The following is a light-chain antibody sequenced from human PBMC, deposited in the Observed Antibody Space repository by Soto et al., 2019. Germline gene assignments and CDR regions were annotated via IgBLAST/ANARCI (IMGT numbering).Light chain of an antibody. V-gene: IGKV3-20*01. CDR2: GAS. J-gene: IGKJ2*01. CDR3: QQYGGSPRT. Sequence: EIVLTQSPGTLSLSPGERATLSCRASQNVRSNFLAWYQQKHGQAPRLVIFGASSRATGITDRFSGSGSGTDFTLTISRLEPDDFAVYYCQQYGGSPRTFGKLTKLEIK. CDR1: QNVRSNF.